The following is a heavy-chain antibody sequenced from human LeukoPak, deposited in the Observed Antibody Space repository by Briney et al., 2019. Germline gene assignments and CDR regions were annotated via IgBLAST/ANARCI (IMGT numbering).Heavy chain of an antibody. CDR2: IYTSGSN. V-gene: IGHV4-4*07. CDR1: GGSISIYY. CDR3: ARGQRGTNAFDI. Sequence: TSGTLSLTCTVSGGSISIYYWSWIRQPAGKGLEWIGRIYTSGSNKYNPSLKSRVTMSVDTSKNQVSVKLSSVTAADTAVYFCARGQRGTNAFDIWGQGTMVTVSS. J-gene: IGHJ3*02.